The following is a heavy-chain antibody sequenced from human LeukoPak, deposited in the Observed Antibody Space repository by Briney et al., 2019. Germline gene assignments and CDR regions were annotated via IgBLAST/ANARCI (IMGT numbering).Heavy chain of an antibody. CDR1: GGSCSGYY. J-gene: IGHJ6*03. CDR2: INHSGST. CDR3: AGAGNTPYYYYYMDV. D-gene: IGHD1/OR15-1a*01. V-gene: IGHV4-34*01. Sequence: SETLALTCAVYGGSCSGYYWSWIRQPPGKALEWIGEINHSGSTNYNPSLKSRVTISVDTSKNQFSLKLSSVTAADTAVYYCAGAGNTPYYYYYMDVWGKGTTVTVSS.